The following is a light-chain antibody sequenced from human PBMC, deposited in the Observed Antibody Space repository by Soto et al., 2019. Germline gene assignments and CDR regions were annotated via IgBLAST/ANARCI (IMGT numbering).Light chain of an antibody. J-gene: IGKJ1*01. V-gene: IGKV1-5*03. Sequence: DIQMTQSPSTLPASVGDRVTITCRASQSISSWLAWYQQKPGKAPKLLIYKASTLKSVVPSRFSGSGSGTEFTLTISSLQPDDFATYYCQHYNSYSEAFGQGTKVELK. CDR2: KAS. CDR3: QHYNSYSEA. CDR1: QSISSW.